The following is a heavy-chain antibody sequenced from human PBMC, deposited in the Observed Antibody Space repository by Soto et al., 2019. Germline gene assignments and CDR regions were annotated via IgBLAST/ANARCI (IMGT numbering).Heavy chain of an antibody. CDR1: GGTFCNSA. CDR2: IMPIFRTP. Sequence: QVQLEQSGAEVKKPGSSVKVSCKASGGTFCNSAISWVRQAPGQGLEWMGGIMPIFRTPDYAQKFQGRVTITADESTNTAYMEWSGLRSDDTAVYYCARDNDRPQLGGNYYYILDVWGHGTTVTVSS. V-gene: IGHV1-69*12. D-gene: IGHD1-1*01. CDR3: ARDNDRPQLGGNYYYILDV. J-gene: IGHJ6*02.